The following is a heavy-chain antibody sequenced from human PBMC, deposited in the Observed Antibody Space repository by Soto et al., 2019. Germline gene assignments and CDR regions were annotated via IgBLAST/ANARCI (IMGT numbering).Heavy chain of an antibody. J-gene: IGHJ5*02. CDR3: ARLLWSRGDWFDP. CDR1: GGSNSSYY. Sequence: QVQLQESGPGLVKPSETLSLTCTVSGGSNSSYYWSWIRQPPGKGLEWIGYIYYSGSTNYNPSLTSRVTIPVDPSKDQFSLKLSSVAAADTAVYYCARLLWSRGDWFDPWGQGTLVTVSS. V-gene: IGHV4-59*08. D-gene: IGHD3-10*01. CDR2: IYYSGST.